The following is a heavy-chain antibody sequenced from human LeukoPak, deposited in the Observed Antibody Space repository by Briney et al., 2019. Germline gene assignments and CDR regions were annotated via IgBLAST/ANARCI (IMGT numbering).Heavy chain of an antibody. Sequence: SETLSLTCSVSGGSINSGGYFWSWIRQHPGKGLEWIGYIHYRGSTYYNPSLKSRVTISVDTSENHFSLNVSSVTAADTAVYYCARAGSSGWYRNAFDIWGQGTLVTGSS. D-gene: IGHD6-19*01. J-gene: IGHJ3*02. CDR1: GGSINSGGYF. CDR2: IHYRGST. CDR3: ARAGSSGWYRNAFDI. V-gene: IGHV4-31*03.